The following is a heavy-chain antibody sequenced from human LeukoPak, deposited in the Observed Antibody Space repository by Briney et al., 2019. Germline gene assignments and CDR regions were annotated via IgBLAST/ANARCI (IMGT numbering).Heavy chain of an antibody. V-gene: IGHV3-23*01. D-gene: IGHD6-13*01. CDR1: GFTFSSYA. Sequence: GESLRLSCAASGFTFSSYAMSWVRQAPGKGLEWVSAISGSGGTTYYANSVKGRCTISRDNSKNTLYLQMNSLRAEDTAVYYCAKEPRGIAAADYWGQGTLVTVSS. CDR3: AKEPRGIAAADY. J-gene: IGHJ4*02. CDR2: ISGSGGTT.